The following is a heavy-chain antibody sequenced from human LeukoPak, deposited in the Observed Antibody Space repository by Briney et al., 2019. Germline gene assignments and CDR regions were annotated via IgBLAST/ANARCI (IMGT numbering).Heavy chain of an antibody. V-gene: IGHV4-39*07. J-gene: IGHJ4*02. CDR2: IYYSGST. CDR3: ARTGDSTITIFRVPDRDYFDY. CDR1: GGSISSSSYY. D-gene: IGHD3-3*01. Sequence: PSETLSLTCTVSGGSISSSSYYWGWIRQPPGKGLEWIGSIYYSGSTYYNPSLKSRVTISVDTSKNQLSLKLSSVTAADTAVYYCARTGDSTITIFRVPDRDYFDYWGQGTLVTVSS.